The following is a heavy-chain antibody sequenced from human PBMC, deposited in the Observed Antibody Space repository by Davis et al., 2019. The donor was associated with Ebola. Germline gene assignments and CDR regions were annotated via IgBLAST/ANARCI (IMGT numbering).Heavy chain of an antibody. CDR3: AKGQSDSATGGY. Sequence: GESLKISCAASGFSFSDYYMNWIRQAPGKGLEWVSYISSSSSYTNYADSMKDRFTISRDNSKNMLYLQMNSLRGEDSAVYYCAKGQSDSATGGYWGQGTLVTVSS. V-gene: IGHV3-11*06. J-gene: IGHJ4*02. CDR2: ISSSSSYT. D-gene: IGHD3-10*01. CDR1: GFSFSDYY.